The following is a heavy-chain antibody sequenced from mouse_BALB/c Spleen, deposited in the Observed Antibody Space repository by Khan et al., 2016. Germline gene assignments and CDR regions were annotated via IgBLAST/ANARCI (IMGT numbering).Heavy chain of an antibody. J-gene: IGHJ1*01. D-gene: IGHD1-1*01. CDR1: GYTFTNYG. V-gene: IGHV9-3-1*01. CDR3: ARYRTYYGSSRYFDV. CDR2: INTYSGGS. Sequence: QIQLVQSGPELKKPGKTVKISCKASGYTFTNYGMNWVKQAPGKGLKWMGWINTYSGGSTYADDFKGRFAFSLEPSATTAYLQLNNLNNEDTATYFCARYRTYYGSSRYFDVWGAGTTVTVAS.